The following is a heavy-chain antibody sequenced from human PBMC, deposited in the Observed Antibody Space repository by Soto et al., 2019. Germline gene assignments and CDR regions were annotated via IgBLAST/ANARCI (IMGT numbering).Heavy chain of an antibody. CDR1: GGTFSSYA. CDR3: ATRSPMKVPHDYGDYDDAFDI. CDR2: IIPIFGTA. J-gene: IGHJ3*02. Sequence: ASVKVSCKASGGTFSSYAISWVRQAPGQGLEWMGGIIPIFGTANYAQKFQGRVTMTEDTSTDTAYIELSSLRSEDTAVYYCATRSPMKVPHDYGDYDDAFDIWGQGTMVTVSS. D-gene: IGHD4-17*01. V-gene: IGHV1-69*06.